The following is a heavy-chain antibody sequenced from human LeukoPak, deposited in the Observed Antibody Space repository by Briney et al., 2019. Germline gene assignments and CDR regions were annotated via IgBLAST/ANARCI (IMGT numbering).Heavy chain of an antibody. CDR1: GFTFSSYW. V-gene: IGHV3-7*01. Sequence: GGSLRLSCAASGFTFSSYWMSWVRQAPGKGLEWVANIKQDGSEKYYVDSVKGRFTISRDNAKNSLYLQMNSLRAEDTAVYYCAREYTLYRSGWFLDYWGQGTVVTVSS. J-gene: IGHJ4*02. D-gene: IGHD6-19*01. CDR3: AREYTLYRSGWFLDY. CDR2: IKQDGSEK.